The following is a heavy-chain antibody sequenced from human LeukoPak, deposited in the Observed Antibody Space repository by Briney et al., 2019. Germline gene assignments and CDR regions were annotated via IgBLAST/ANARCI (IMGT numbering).Heavy chain of an antibody. CDR1: GGSFSGYY. CDR3: ARGGLVRFDY. CDR2: INHSGST. Sequence: SETLSLTCAVYGGSFSGYYWSWIRQPPGKGLEWIGEINHSGSTNYNPSLKSRVTISVDTSKNQFSLKLSSVTAADTAVYYCARGGLVRFDYWGQGTLVTVPS. D-gene: IGHD6-19*01. V-gene: IGHV4-34*01. J-gene: IGHJ4*02.